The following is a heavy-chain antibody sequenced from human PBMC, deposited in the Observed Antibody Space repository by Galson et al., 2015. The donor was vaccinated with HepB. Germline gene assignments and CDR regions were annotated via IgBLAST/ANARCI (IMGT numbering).Heavy chain of an antibody. V-gene: IGHV1-2*02. CDR2: INPNSGGT. J-gene: IGHJ3*02. CDR3: ASTRDSSGWYREADAFDI. CDR1: GYTFTGYY. D-gene: IGHD6-19*01. Sequence: SVKVSCKASGYTFTGYYMHWVRQAPGQGLEWMGWINPNSGGTNYAQKFQGRVTMTRDTSISTAYMELSRLRSDDTAVYYCASTRDSSGWYREADAFDIWGQGTMVTVSS.